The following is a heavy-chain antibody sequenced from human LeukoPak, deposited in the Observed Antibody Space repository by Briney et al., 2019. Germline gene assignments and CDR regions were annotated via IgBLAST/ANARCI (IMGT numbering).Heavy chain of an antibody. CDR3: AKDRGDNWKFYYN. CDR2: ISGSGGST. Sequence: GGSLRLSCVASGFTFSSYAMSWVRQAPGKGLEWVSAISGSGGSTYYADSVKGRFTISRDNSKNTLYLHMNNLRVEDTASYYCAKDRGDNWKFYYNWGQGTLVTVSS. D-gene: IGHD1-20*01. CDR1: GFTFSSYA. J-gene: IGHJ4*02. V-gene: IGHV3-23*01.